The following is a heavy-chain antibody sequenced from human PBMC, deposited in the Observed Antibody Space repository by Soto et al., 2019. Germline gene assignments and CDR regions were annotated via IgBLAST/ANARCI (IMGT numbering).Heavy chain of an antibody. Sequence: QVQLVESGGGVVQPGRSLRLSCAAYGFTFSSYGMHWVRQAPGKGLEWVAVIWYDGSNKYYADSVKGRFTISRDNSKNTLYLQMNSLRAEDTSVYYCAREVLRFLECLPEGGFDYWGQGTLVTVSS. CDR3: AREVLRFLECLPEGGFDY. CDR1: GFTFSSYG. V-gene: IGHV3-33*01. D-gene: IGHD3-3*01. CDR2: IWYDGSNK. J-gene: IGHJ4*02.